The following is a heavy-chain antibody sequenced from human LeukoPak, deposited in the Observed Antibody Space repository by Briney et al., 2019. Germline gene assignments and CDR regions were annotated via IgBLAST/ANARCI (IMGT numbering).Heavy chain of an antibody. CDR3: ARDPGGSQST. D-gene: IGHD1-26*01. J-gene: IGHJ5*02. CDR2: ISSSSSYI. CDR1: GFTLSSYS. Sequence: GGSLRLSCAASGFTLSSYSMNWVRQAPGKGLEWVSSISSSSSYIYYADSVNGRFTISRDNSKNTLYLQMNSLRAEDTAVYYCARDPGGSQSTWGQGTLVTVSS. V-gene: IGHV3-21*01.